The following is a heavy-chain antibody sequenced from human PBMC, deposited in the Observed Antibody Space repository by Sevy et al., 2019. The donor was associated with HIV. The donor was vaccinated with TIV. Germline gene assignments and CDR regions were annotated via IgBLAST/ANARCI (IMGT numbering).Heavy chain of an antibody. V-gene: IGHV4-4*02. CDR1: GDSINNNRW. J-gene: IGHJ4*02. D-gene: IGHD1-1*01. Sequence: SETLSLTCSLSGDSINNNRWWSWVRQPPGQGLEWIGEIFRTGKANYNASLDSRVTISVDPSNNQIYLRLTSVTAADTAFYYCARHMTTTGTRGFDYWGQGALVTVSS. CDR3: ARHMTTTGTRGFDY. CDR2: IFRTGKA.